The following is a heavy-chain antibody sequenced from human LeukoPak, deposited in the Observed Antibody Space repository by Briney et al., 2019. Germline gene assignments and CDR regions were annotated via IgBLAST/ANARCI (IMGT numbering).Heavy chain of an antibody. CDR1: GYTFTGYY. V-gene: IGHV1-2*02. CDR3: ARDQKQWLVRRSWFDP. Sequence: ASVTVSCKASGYTFTGYYMHWVRQAPGQGLEWMGWINPNSGGTNYAQKFQGRVTMTRDTSISTAYMELSRLRSDDTAVYYCARDQKQWLVRRSWFDPWGQGTLVTVSS. D-gene: IGHD6-19*01. CDR2: INPNSGGT. J-gene: IGHJ5*02.